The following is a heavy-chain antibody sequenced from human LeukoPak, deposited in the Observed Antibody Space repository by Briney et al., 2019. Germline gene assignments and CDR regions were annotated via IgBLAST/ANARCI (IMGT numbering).Heavy chain of an antibody. Sequence: PSETLSLTCTVSGGSISSGGYDWSWIRQHPGKGLDWIGYIYYSGSTHYNPFLKSRVTISVDTSKNRFSLKLSSVTAADTAVYYCARVLRYCSTTSCYNVNGFSYYYYMAVWGKRTTVTVSS. J-gene: IGHJ6*03. CDR3: ARVLRYCSTTSCYNVNGFSYYYYMAV. CDR2: IYYSGST. D-gene: IGHD2-2*02. CDR1: GGSISSGGYD. V-gene: IGHV4-31*03.